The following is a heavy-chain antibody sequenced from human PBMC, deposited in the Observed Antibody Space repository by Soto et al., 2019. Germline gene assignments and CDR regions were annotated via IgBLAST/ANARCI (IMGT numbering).Heavy chain of an antibody. CDR2: ISPYTGNT. D-gene: IGHD3-16*01. J-gene: IGHJ6*02. CDR3: VMVANYVTPTPQAL. CDR1: GYIFVNYG. V-gene: IGHV1-18*01. Sequence: QVQLVQSGDEVKKPGASVKVSCKASGYIFVNYGIAWVRQAPGQGLEWMGWISPYTGNTHSASKVQGRLTMTTDTSTSTAYMDLESLTSDHTAVYSCVMVANYVTPTPQALWGQGTTVTVSS.